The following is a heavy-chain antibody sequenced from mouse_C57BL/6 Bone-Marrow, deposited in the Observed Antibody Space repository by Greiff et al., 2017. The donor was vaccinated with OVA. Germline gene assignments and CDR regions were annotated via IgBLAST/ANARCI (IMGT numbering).Heavy chain of an antibody. CDR3: ARTITTVPMDY. CDR2: INPSNGGT. J-gene: IGHJ4*01. D-gene: IGHD1-1*01. Sequence: QVQLQQPGTDLVKPGASVKLSCKASGYTFTSYWMHWLKQRPGQGLEWIGNINPSNGGTTYNEKFKSKATLTVDKSSSTAYMQLSSLTSEDSAVYYCARTITTVPMDYWGQGTSVTVSS. CDR1: GYTFTSYW. V-gene: IGHV1-53*01.